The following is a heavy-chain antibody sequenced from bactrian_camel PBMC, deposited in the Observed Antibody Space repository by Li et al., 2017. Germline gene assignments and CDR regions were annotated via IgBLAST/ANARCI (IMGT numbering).Heavy chain of an antibody. CDR1: GFIRNSAC. J-gene: IGHJ7*01. CDR2: IFTASGNT. D-gene: IGHD6*01. V-gene: IGHV3-2*01. Sequence: HVQLVESGGDSVQAGRSLTISCTATAATGFIRNSACMAWFRQAPGKAREGIARIFTASGNTYYIDSVKGRFTVSRDNAKNTAILQMTDLKPEDSAMYYCAANSGRYGGTCESHIGMDYWGKGTQVTVS.